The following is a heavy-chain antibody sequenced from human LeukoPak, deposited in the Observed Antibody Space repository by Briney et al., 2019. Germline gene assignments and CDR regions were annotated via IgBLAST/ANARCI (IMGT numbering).Heavy chain of an antibody. CDR3: ARQTVGVRRLDV. Sequence: SETLSLTCTVSGGSISSYYWSWIRQPAGKGLEWIGRIYSSGSTNYKPSLKSRVTMSVDTSKNQFSLKLTSVTAADTAVYYCARQTVGVRRLDVWGKGTTVTVSS. V-gene: IGHV4-4*07. D-gene: IGHD1-26*01. J-gene: IGHJ6*04. CDR2: IYSSGST. CDR1: GGSISSYY.